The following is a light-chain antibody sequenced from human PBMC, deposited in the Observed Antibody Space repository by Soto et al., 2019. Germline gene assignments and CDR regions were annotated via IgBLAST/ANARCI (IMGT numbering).Light chain of an antibody. CDR1: SSNVGSNNV. V-gene: IGLV2-23*02. CDR3: CSYAGSSTFVV. Sequence: QSVLTQPASASGTPGQSITISCTGTSSNVGSNNVVSWYQQHPGKAPKLMIYDVTERPSGVSNRFSGPKSGNTASLTISGLQAEDEGDYYCCSYAGSSTFVVFGGGTKLTVL. CDR2: DVT. J-gene: IGLJ2*01.